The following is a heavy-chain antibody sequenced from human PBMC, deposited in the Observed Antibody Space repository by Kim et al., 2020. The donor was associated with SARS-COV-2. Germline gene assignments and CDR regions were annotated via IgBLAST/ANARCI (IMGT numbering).Heavy chain of an antibody. CDR3: AKKGREGCSGGSCYEEYGGYYGMDV. V-gene: IGHV3-23*01. D-gene: IGHD2-15*01. Sequence: GGSLRLSCAASGFTFSSYAMSWVRQAPGKGLEWVSAISGSGGSTYYADSVKGRFTISRDNSKNTLYLQMNSLRAEDTAVYYCAKKGREGCSGGSCYEEYGGYYGMDVWGQGTTVTVSS. CDR1: GFTFSSYA. CDR2: ISGSGGST. J-gene: IGHJ6*02.